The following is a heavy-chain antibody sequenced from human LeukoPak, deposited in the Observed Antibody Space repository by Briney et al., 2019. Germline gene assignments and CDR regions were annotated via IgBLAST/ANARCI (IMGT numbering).Heavy chain of an antibody. CDR1: GFSFSNYD. V-gene: IGHV3-30-3*01. CDR3: AREGPISMVVITYDAFDL. Sequence: GRSLRLSCAPSGFSFSNYDMSCVRQAPGKGLEWVAFISHDGISEYYTDSVKGRFTISRDNSKNTLYLQMNSLRAEDTAMYYCAREGPISMVVITYDAFDLWGRGTVVTVSS. CDR2: ISHDGISE. D-gene: IGHD3-22*01. J-gene: IGHJ3*01.